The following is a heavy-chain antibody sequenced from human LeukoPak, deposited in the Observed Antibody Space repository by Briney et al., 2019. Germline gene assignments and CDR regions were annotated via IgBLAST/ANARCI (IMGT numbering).Heavy chain of an antibody. V-gene: IGHV1-2*02. CDR2: INPNSGGT. J-gene: IGHJ4*02. CDR3: ARGPPTIVVVITTGDFDS. Sequence: GASVKVSCKPSGYTFTGYYIHWVRQAPGQGLEWMGWINPNSGGTNYAQKFQGRVTMTRDTSISTAYMELRRLRSDDRAVYYCARGPPTIVVVITTGDFDSWGQGTLVTVSS. D-gene: IGHD3-22*01. CDR1: GYTFTGYY.